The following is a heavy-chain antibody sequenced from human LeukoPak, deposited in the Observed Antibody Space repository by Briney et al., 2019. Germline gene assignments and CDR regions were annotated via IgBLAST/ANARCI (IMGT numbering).Heavy chain of an antibody. D-gene: IGHD6-6*01. V-gene: IGHV1-2*02. Sequence: EASVKVSCKASGYTFTGYCMHWVRQAPGQGLEWMGWINPNSGGTNYAQKFQGRVTMTRDTSISTAYIELSRLRSDDTAVYYCARVSIAARRDYYYYMDVWGKGTTVTVSS. CDR3: ARVSIAARRDYYYYMDV. CDR2: INPNSGGT. CDR1: GYTFTGYC. J-gene: IGHJ6*03.